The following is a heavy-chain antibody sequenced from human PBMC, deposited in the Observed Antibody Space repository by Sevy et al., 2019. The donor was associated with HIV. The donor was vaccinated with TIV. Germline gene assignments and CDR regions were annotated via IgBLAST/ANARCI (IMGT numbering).Heavy chain of an antibody. J-gene: IGHJ4*02. CDR3: XXXXXXXXXWRSDY. CDR2: ISSNSDYI. V-gene: IGHV3-21*01. D-gene: IGHD3-3*01. Sequence: GGSLRLSCAASGFTFSSYRMTWVRQAPGKGLEWVSCISSNSDYINYADSVKGRFTISRDNAKNLLYLQMDSLRAEDXXXXXXXXXXXXXXXWRSDYWGQGTLVTVSS. CDR1: GFTFSSYR.